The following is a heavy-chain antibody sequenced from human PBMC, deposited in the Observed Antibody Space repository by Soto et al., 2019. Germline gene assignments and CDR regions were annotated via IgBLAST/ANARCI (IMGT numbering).Heavy chain of an antibody. D-gene: IGHD3-3*01. CDR1: GGSISSGGY. CDR3: AAIFLKEAAQFDC. V-gene: IGHV4-31*03. J-gene: IGHJ4*02. Sequence: SETLSLTCTVSGGSISSGGYWSWIRQSPGKGLEWIAYIHYTGRTYYNPSLESRIHISLDRSENQFSLKLTSVTAADTAVYYCAAIFLKEAAQFDCWGQGTLVTVSS. CDR2: IHYTGRT.